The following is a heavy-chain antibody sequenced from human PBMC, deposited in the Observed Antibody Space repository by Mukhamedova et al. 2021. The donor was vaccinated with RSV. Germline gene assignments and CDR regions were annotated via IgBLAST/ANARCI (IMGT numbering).Heavy chain of an antibody. V-gene: IGHV1-8*01. D-gene: IGHD5/OR15-5a*01. Sequence: EWMGWMNPNSGNTGYAQKFQGRVTMTRNTSISTAYMELSSLRSEDTAVYYRARGGGLRLWALVYWGQGTLVTVSS. CDR2: MNPNSGNT. CDR3: ARGGGLRLWALVY. J-gene: IGHJ4*02.